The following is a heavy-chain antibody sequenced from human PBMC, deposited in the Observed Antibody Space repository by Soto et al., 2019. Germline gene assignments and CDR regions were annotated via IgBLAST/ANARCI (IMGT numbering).Heavy chain of an antibody. V-gene: IGHV3-30-3*01. J-gene: IGHJ6*02. CDR2: ISYDGSNK. D-gene: IGHD2-8*01. CDR3: AKDHVYCTDGRCMDV. CDR1: GFTFRSYA. Sequence: PGGSLRLSCASSGFTFRSYAMHWVRQAPGKGLEWVAVISYDGSNKYYADSVKGRFIISRDNSKNTVYLQMSSLRTEDTATYYCAKDHVYCTDGRCMDVWGQGTTVTVSS.